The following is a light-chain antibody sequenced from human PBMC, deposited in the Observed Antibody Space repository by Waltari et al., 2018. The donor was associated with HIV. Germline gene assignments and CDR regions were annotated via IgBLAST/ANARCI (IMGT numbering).Light chain of an antibody. Sequence: EIVLTHSPGTLSLSPGERATLSCRASQSISNNHLAWYQQKPDPAPRLLIYGASSRATGIPDRFSGSGSGKDSTLTISRLEPEDFALYYCQQYGSSPGTFGQGTKVEIK. CDR2: GAS. CDR3: QQYGSSPGT. CDR1: QSISNNH. J-gene: IGKJ1*01. V-gene: IGKV3-20*01.